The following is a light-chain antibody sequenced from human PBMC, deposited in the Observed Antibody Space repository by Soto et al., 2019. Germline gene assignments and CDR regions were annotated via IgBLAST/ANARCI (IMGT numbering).Light chain of an antibody. V-gene: IGKV3-20*01. J-gene: IGKJ2*01. CDR1: QSVSSSY. CDR3: HQYGSLYT. CDR2: GAS. Sequence: EIVLTQSPGTLSLSPGERATLSCRASQSVSSSYLAWYQQKPGQAPRLLIYGASSRATGIPDRFSGSGSGTAFTLTISRLEPEHFAVYYCHQYGSLYTFGQGTKVEIK.